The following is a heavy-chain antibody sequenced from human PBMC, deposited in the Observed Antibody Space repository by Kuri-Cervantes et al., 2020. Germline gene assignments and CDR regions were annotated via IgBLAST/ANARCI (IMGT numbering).Heavy chain of an antibody. V-gene: IGHV3-30-3*01. CDR3: STGGKYRAKDV. Sequence: GESLKISCAASGFTFSSYAMHWVRQAPGKGLEWVAVISYDGSNKYYADSVKGRFTISRDNSKNTLYLQMNSLKSEDRAVYYCSTGGKYRAKDVWGRGTTVTVSS. J-gene: IGHJ6*02. CDR1: GFTFSSYA. D-gene: IGHD3-16*02. CDR2: ISYDGSNK.